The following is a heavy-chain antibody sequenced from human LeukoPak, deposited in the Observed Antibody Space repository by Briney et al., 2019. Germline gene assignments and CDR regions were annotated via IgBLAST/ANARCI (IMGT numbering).Heavy chain of an antibody. Sequence: SETLSLTCSVSGGSISSSSYYWGWIRQPPGKGLEWIGSIYYSGSTYYNPCLKSRVTISVDTSKNQFSLKLSSVTAADTAVYYCARGGGDAFDYWGQGTLVTVSS. CDR2: IYYSGST. D-gene: IGHD2-21*02. J-gene: IGHJ4*02. V-gene: IGHV4-39*07. CDR3: ARGGGDAFDY. CDR1: GGSISSSSYY.